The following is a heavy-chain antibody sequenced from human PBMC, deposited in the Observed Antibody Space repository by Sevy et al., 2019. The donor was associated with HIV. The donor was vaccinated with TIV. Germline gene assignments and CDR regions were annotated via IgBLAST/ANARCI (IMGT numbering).Heavy chain of an antibody. CDR3: AKGDRTFYGSDV. D-gene: IGHD2-15*01. J-gene: IGHJ6*02. CDR1: GFTFGTYA. Sequence: GGSLRLSCAASGFTFGTYAMSWVRQAPGKGLEWVSAISGSGSSTYYADSLKGRFTIFRDNSKHTLSLQMNTLRAGDTAVYYCAKGDRTFYGSDVWGQGTTVTVSS. V-gene: IGHV3-23*01. CDR2: ISGSGSST.